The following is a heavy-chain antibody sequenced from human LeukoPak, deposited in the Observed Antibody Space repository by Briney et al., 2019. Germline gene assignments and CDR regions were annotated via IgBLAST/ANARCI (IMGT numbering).Heavy chain of an antibody. D-gene: IGHD5-18*01. CDR2: INPHSGKT. J-gene: IGHJ4*02. CDR1: GYPFRNYD. V-gene: IGHV1-8*01. CDR3: ARVDVDTAMGIDY. Sequence: ASVKVSCKTSGYPFRNYDINWVRQATGQGLEWMGWINPHSGKTGYAQKFQGRVTITADESTSTAYMELSSLRSEDTAVYYCARVDVDTAMGIDYWGQGTLVTVSS.